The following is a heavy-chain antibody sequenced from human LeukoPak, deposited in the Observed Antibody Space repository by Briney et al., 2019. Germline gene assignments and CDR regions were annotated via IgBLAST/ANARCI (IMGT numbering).Heavy chain of an antibody. Sequence: ASVKVSCKASGYTFTSYDINWVRQATGQGLEWMGWMNPNSGYTDYAQKFQGRVTFTRNISISTAYMELSSLRSDDTAVYYCARMSFSDRRFDPWGQGTLITVSS. V-gene: IGHV1-8*01. CDR3: ARMSFSDRRFDP. CDR2: MNPNSGYT. D-gene: IGHD3-22*01. CDR1: GYTFTSYD. J-gene: IGHJ5*02.